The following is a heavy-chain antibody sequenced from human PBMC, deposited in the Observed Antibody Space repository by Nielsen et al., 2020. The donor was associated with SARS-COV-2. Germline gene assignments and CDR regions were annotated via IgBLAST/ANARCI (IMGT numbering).Heavy chain of an antibody. CDR3: ARELERTTQRYYYYMDV. CDR2: IIPIFGTA. J-gene: IGHJ6*03. V-gene: IGHV1-69*13. D-gene: IGHD1-1*01. Sequence: SVKVSCKASGYTFSSYAISWVRQAPGQGLEWMGGIIPIFGTANYAQKFQGRVTITADESTSTAYMELSSLRSEDTAVYYCARELERTTQRYYYYMDVWGKGTTVTVSS. CDR1: GYTFSSYA.